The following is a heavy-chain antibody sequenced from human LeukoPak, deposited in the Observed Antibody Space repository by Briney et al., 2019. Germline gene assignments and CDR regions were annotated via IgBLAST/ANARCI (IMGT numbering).Heavy chain of an antibody. J-gene: IGHJ5*02. V-gene: IGHV4-34*01. CDR3: ARVGVVPAAEFNWFDP. Sequence: PGGSLRLSCAASGFTVSSNYMSWVRQPPGKGLEWIGEINHSGSTNYNPSLKSRVTISVDTSKNQFSLKLSSVTAADTAVYYCARVGVVPAAEFNWFDPWGQGTLVTVSS. D-gene: IGHD2-2*01. CDR2: INHSGST. CDR1: GFTVSSNY.